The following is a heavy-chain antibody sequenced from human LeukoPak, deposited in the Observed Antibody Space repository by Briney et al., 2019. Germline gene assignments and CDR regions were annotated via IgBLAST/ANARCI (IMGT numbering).Heavy chain of an antibody. CDR2: INPNSGGT. Sequence: ASVEVSCKASGYTFTGYYMHWVRQAPGQGLEWMGWINPNSGGTNYAQKFQGRVTMTRDTSISTAYMELSRLRSNDTAVYYCGRALFSPTGDAFDIWGQGTMVTVSS. D-gene: IGHD3-10*01. J-gene: IGHJ3*02. CDR3: GRALFSPTGDAFDI. V-gene: IGHV1-2*02. CDR1: GYTFTGYY.